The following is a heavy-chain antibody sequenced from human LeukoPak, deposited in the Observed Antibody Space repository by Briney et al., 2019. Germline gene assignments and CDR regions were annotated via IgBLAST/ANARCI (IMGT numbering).Heavy chain of an antibody. D-gene: IGHD2-2*01. Sequence: GGSLSLSCAASGFTFDSYAMTWVRQAPGKGLEWVSSISGGGGITNYADSVKGRFSISRDNSKYTLFLQMNSLRAEDTAVYYCAKYGVDCSSTSCYPLYYMDVWGKGTTVTVSS. CDR3: AKYGVDCSSTSCYPLYYMDV. V-gene: IGHV3-23*01. CDR2: ISGGGGIT. J-gene: IGHJ6*03. CDR1: GFTFDSYA.